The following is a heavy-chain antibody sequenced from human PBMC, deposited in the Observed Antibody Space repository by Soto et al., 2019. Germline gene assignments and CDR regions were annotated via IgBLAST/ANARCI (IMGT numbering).Heavy chain of an antibody. V-gene: IGHV1-18*01. Sequence: ASVKVSCKASGYTSTSYGISWVRQAPGQGLEWMGWISAYNGNTNYAQKLQGRVTMTTDTSTSTAYMELRSLRSDDTAVYYCAKTAPNNYDFWSGYFWFDPWGQGTLVTVSS. D-gene: IGHD3-3*01. CDR3: AKTAPNNYDFWSGYFWFDP. J-gene: IGHJ5*02. CDR1: GYTSTSYG. CDR2: ISAYNGNT.